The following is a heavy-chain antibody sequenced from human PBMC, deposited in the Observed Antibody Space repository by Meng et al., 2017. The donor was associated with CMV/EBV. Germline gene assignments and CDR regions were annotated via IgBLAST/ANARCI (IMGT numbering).Heavy chain of an antibody. Sequence: GESLKISCAASGFTVSSHYMSWVRQAPGKGLEWVSVIYSGGSTYYADSVKGRFTISRDNSKNTLYLQMNSLRAEDTAVYYCARPSEGYYYGMDGWGKGT. CDR1: GFTVSSHY. D-gene: IGHD2-2*01. V-gene: IGHV3-53*01. J-gene: IGHJ6*04. CDR3: ARPSEGYYYGMDG. CDR2: IYSGGST.